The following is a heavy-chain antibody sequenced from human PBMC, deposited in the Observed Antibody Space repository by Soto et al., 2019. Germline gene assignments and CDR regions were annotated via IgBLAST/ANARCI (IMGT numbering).Heavy chain of an antibody. D-gene: IGHD4-4*01. Sequence: GGSLRLSCAASGFTFSGSAMHWVRQASGKGLEWVGRIRSKANSYATAYAASVKGRFTISRDDSKNTAYLQMNSPKTEDTAVYYCTRLFRNTHLWGQGTLVTVSS. CDR3: TRLFRNTHL. CDR2: IRSKANSYAT. J-gene: IGHJ5*02. V-gene: IGHV3-73*01. CDR1: GFTFSGSA.